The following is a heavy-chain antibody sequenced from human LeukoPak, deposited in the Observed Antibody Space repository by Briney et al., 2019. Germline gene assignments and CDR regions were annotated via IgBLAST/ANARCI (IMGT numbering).Heavy chain of an antibody. CDR2: INPNSGGT. V-gene: IGHV1-2*06. CDR1: GYPFTGYY. Sequence: ASVKVSCKASGYPFTGYYMHWVRQAPGQGLEWMGRINPNSGGTNYAQKFQGRVTMTRDTSISTAYMELSRLRSDDTAVYYCARYDYVWGSYRTPGDYWGQGTLVTVSS. D-gene: IGHD3-16*02. J-gene: IGHJ4*02. CDR3: ARYDYVWGSYRTPGDY.